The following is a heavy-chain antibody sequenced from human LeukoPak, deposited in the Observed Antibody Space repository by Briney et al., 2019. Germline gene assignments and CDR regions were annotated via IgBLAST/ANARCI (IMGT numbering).Heavy chain of an antibody. J-gene: IGHJ4*02. CDR2: ISSSGGST. Sequence: PGGSLRLSCAASGFTVSSNYMSWVRQAPGKGLEWVSAISSSGGSTYYADSVKGRFTISRDNSKNTLYVQMNSLRAEDTAVYYCAKEALMVYSNAYFDYWGQGTLVTVSS. D-gene: IGHD2-8*01. CDR3: AKEALMVYSNAYFDY. CDR1: GFTVSSNY. V-gene: IGHV3-23*01.